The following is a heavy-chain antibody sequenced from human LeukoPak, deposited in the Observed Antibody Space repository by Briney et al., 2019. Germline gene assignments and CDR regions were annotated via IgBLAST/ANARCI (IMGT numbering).Heavy chain of an antibody. J-gene: IGHJ4*02. CDR2: INPSGGST. V-gene: IGHV1-46*01. D-gene: IGHD2-2*01. Sequence: ASVKVSCKASGGTFRSNAISWVRQAPGQGLEWMGIINPSGGSTNFAQKFQDRVTMTRDTSTSTVYMELSSLRSEDTAFYYCARDRGYCSTTSCSPGSYWGQGTLVTVSS. CDR3: ARDRGYCSTTSCSPGSY. CDR1: GGTFRSNA.